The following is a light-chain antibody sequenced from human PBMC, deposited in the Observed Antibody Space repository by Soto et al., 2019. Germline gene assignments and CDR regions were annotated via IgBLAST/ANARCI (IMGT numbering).Light chain of an antibody. CDR1: QSITSE. Sequence: EIVMTQSPATLSVSPGERATLSCRASQSITSELAWYQQKPGQPPRLLVYGATTRATGVPARFTGTESGSDFTLTISGLQSEDSAVYYCQQGHNCPLTFGHGTRLEI. CDR2: GAT. V-gene: IGKV3-15*01. J-gene: IGKJ2*01. CDR3: QQGHNCPLT.